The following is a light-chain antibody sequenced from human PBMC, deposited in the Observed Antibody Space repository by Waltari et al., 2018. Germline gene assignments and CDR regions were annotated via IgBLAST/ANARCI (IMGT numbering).Light chain of an antibody. CDR1: NIESKS. CDR3: QVWDDTTNSGV. V-gene: IGLV3-21*01. J-gene: IGLJ3*02. CDR2: YDN. Sequence: SVLTQPPSVSVAPGKTATLTCGGENIESKSVNWYQQKAGKAPVWVLFYDNDRPSGIPDRCSGSNAGNTATLTVSWVEAGDEAGYDCQVWDDTTNSGVFGGGTRLTVL.